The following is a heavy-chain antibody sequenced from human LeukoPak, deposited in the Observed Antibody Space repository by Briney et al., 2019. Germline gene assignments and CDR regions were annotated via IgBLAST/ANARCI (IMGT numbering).Heavy chain of an antibody. D-gene: IGHD3-22*01. CDR3: ARHHYDSSGYYYEDY. Sequence: SETLSLTCTVSGGSISSYYWSWIRQPAGKGLEWIGRIYTSGSTNYNPSLKSRVTMSVDTSKNQFSLKLSSVTAADTAVYYCARHHYDSSGYYYEDYWGQGTLVTVSS. V-gene: IGHV4-4*07. CDR1: GGSISSYY. J-gene: IGHJ4*02. CDR2: IYTSGST.